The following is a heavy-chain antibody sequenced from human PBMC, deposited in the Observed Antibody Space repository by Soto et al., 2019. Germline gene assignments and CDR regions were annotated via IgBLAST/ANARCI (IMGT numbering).Heavy chain of an antibody. V-gene: IGHV1-2*04. CDR1: GYTFTGYY. CDR3: ARGVYSYGSDPYYYGMDV. Sequence: ASVKVSCKASGYTFTGYYMHWVRQAPGQGLEWMGWINPNSGGTNYAQKFQGWVTMTRDTSISTAYMELSRQRSDDTAVYYCARGVYSYGSDPYYYGMDVWGQGTTVTVSS. J-gene: IGHJ6*02. CDR2: INPNSGGT. D-gene: IGHD5-18*01.